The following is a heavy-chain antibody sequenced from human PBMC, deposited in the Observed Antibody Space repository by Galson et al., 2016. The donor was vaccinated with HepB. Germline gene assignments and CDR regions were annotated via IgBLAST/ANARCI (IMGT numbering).Heavy chain of an antibody. CDR1: GFSLRTNGMC. CDR3: ARTPRYCRGDGCDGFAI. D-gene: IGHD2-15*01. J-gene: IGHJ3*02. V-gene: IGHV2-70*11. CDR2: IDWDNNE. Sequence: PALVKPPQTLTLTCTFSGFSLRTNGMCVSWIRQPPGKALEWLARIDWDNNEYRSPSLRTRLTISKDTSKNQVVLTMTNLDPEDTATYYCARTPRYCRGDGCDGFAIGGQGTMVTVSS.